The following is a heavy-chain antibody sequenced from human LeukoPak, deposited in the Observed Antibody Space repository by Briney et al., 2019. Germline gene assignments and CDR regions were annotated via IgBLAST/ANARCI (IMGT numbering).Heavy chain of an antibody. V-gene: IGHV4-59*01. CDR2: IYYSGST. CDR1: GGSISSYY. D-gene: IGHD3-16*02. J-gene: IGHJ4*02. CDR3: ASSRITFGGVIAFDY. Sequence: SETLSLTCTVSGGSISSYYWSWIRQSPGKGLEWIGYIYYSGSTNYNPSLKSRVTISVDTSKNQFSLKLSSVTAADTAVYYCASSRITFGGVIAFDYWGQGTLVTVSS.